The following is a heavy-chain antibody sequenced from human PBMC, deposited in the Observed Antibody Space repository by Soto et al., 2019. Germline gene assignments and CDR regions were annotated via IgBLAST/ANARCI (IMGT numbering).Heavy chain of an antibody. Sequence: SETLSLTCPVSGGSISSYYLSWIRQPPGKGLEWIGYIYYSGSTNYNPSLKSRVTISVDTSKNQFSLKLSSVTAADTAVYYCARHLSVITSYYFDYWGQGTLVTVSS. V-gene: IGHV4-59*08. CDR3: ARHLSVITSYYFDY. J-gene: IGHJ4*02. D-gene: IGHD3-22*01. CDR2: IYYSGST. CDR1: GGSISSYY.